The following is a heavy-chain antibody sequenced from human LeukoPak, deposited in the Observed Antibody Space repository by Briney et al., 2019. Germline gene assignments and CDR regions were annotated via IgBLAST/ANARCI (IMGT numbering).Heavy chain of an antibody. CDR2: ISSSSSTI. CDR3: AKETPFYDYVWDY. V-gene: IGHV3-48*01. CDR1: GFTFSSYS. J-gene: IGHJ4*02. D-gene: IGHD3-16*01. Sequence: GGSLRLSCAASGFTFSSYSMNWVRQAPGKGLEWVSYISSSSSTIYYADSVKGRFTISRDNAKNSLYLQMNSLRAEDTAVYYCAKETPFYDYVWDYWGQGTLVTVSS.